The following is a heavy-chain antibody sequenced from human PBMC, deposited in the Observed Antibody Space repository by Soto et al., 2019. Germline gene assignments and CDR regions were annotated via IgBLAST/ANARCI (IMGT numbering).Heavy chain of an antibody. Sequence: GASVKVSCKASGGTFSSYTISWVRQAPGQGLEWMGRIIANHGIANYAQKLQGRVTMTTDTSTSTAYMELRSLRSDDTAVYYCARVAPPPWFGELPTQPHGLNYWGQGTLVTVSS. CDR2: IIANHGIA. CDR3: ARVAPPPWFGELPTQPHGLNY. D-gene: IGHD3-10*01. CDR1: GGTFSSYT. V-gene: IGHV1-69*02. J-gene: IGHJ4*02.